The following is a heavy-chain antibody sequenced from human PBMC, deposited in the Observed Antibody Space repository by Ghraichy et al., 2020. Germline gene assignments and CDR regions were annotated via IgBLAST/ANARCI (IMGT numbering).Heavy chain of an antibody. J-gene: IGHJ4*02. D-gene: IGHD6-6*01. V-gene: IGHV6-1*01. CDR2: TYYRSKWDN. Sequence: SHTLSLTCAISGDNVSSNIAAWNWIRQSPSRGLEWLGRTYYRSKWDNDYAVSVKSRITINPDTSKNQFSLQLTSVTPDDTAVYYCARGRHKTSSLDYWGQGTLVTVSS. CDR1: GDNVSSNIAA. CDR3: ARGRHKTSSLDY.